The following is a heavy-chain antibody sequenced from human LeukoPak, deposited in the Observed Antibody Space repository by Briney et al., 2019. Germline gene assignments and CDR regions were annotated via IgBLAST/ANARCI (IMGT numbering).Heavy chain of an antibody. CDR2: MNPNSGNT. J-gene: IGHJ4*02. CDR3: ARGRGRSRQGDKYYFDY. Sequence: WASVKVSCKASGGTFSSYAISWVRQAPGQGLEWMGWMNPNSGNTGYAQKFQGRVTMTRNTSISTAYMELSSLRSEDTAVYYCARGRGRSRQGDKYYFDYWGQGTLVTVSS. D-gene: IGHD1-1*01. V-gene: IGHV1-8*02. CDR1: GGTFSSYA.